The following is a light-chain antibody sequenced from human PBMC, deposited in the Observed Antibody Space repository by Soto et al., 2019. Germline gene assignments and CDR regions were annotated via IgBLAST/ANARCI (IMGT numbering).Light chain of an antibody. J-gene: IGKJ5*01. CDR3: QQYHHWPPIT. Sequence: VMPQSPSTLSVSPGERSTLSCIASQSIDINLVWYQQKPGQSPRLLIFRASSRATGIPDRFSGSGSGTEFTLTISSLQSEDFAVYYCQQYHHWPPITFGQGTRLEIK. V-gene: IGKV3-15*01. CDR1: QSIDIN. CDR2: RAS.